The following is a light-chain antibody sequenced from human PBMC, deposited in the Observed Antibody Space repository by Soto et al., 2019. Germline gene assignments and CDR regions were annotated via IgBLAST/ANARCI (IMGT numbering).Light chain of an antibody. CDR2: DVS. CDR3: CSYAGSYTYV. CDR1: SSDVGGYNY. Sequence: QSVLTQPRSVSVSPGQSVTISCIGTSSDVGGYNYVSWYQQHPGKAPKLMIFDVSKRPSGVPDRFSGSKSANTASLTISGLQAEDEADYYCCSYAGSYTYVFGTGTKVTVL. J-gene: IGLJ1*01. V-gene: IGLV2-11*01.